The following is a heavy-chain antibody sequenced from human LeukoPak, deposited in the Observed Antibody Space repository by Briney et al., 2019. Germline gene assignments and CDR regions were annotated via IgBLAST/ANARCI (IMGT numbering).Heavy chain of an antibody. D-gene: IGHD3-16*01. CDR2: IKSKTDGGTT. Sequence: PGGSLRLSCAASGFTFSNAWMSWVRQAPGKGLEWVGRIKSKTDGGTTDYAAPVKGRFTISRDDSKNTLHLQMNSLKTEDTAAYYCTTDYDLRAFDIWGQGTMVAVSS. CDR3: TTDYDLRAFDI. J-gene: IGHJ3*02. V-gene: IGHV3-15*01. CDR1: GFTFSNAW.